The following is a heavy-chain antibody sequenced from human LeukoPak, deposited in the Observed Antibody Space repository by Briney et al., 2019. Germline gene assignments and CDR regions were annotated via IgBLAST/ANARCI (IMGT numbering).Heavy chain of an antibody. V-gene: IGHV4-59*08. CDR3: ARHRRGYSLDAFDI. J-gene: IGHJ3*02. Sequence: PSETLSLTCTVSGGSISSHYWSWIRQPPGKGLEWIGYIYYSGSTNYNPSLKSRVTISVDTSKNQFSLKLSSVTAADTAVYYCARHRRGYSLDAFDIWGQGTMVTVPS. CDR2: IYYSGST. D-gene: IGHD5-18*01. CDR1: GGSISSHY.